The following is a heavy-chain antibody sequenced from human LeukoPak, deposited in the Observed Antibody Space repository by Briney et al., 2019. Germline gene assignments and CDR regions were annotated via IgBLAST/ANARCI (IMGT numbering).Heavy chain of an antibody. V-gene: IGHV3-11*04. D-gene: IGHD6-13*01. J-gene: IGHJ6*03. CDR1: GFTFSDSY. CDR3: ARASIAAAGVYYYYYYMDV. CDR2: IDKSGGTT. Sequence: GGSLRLSCAASGFTFSDSYMTWIRQAPGKGLEWVAFIDKSGGTTYYADSVKGRFTISRDNAKSSLYLEMNSLRAEDTAVYYCARASIAAAGVYYYYYYMDVWGKGTTVTISS.